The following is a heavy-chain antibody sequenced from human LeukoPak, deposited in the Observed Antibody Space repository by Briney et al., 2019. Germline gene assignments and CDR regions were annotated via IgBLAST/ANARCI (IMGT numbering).Heavy chain of an antibody. CDR2: ISSSSSYI. V-gene: IGHV3-21*01. CDR3: ARAGSSSWYGVGWFDP. D-gene: IGHD6-13*01. Sequence: GGSLRLSCAASGFNFSSYSMNWVRQAPAKGLEWVSSISSSSSYIYYADSVKGRFTISRDNAKNSLYLQMNSLRAEDTAVYYCARAGSSSWYGVGWFDPWGQGTLVTVSS. CDR1: GFNFSSYS. J-gene: IGHJ5*02.